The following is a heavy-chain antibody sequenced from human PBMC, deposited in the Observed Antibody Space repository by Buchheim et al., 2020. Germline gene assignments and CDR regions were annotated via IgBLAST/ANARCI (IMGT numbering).Heavy chain of an antibody. CDR3: ARGWGFSSGWFDL. CDR1: DGSFDGYY. Sequence: QVQLQQWGAGLLRPSETLALTCGVFDGSFDGYYWAWIRQSPGKGLEWIGEINHSGLTKDNPSLRSRITLSVDPSKQQFSLRLTSVTAADTALYFCARGWGFSSGWFDLWGPGSL. CDR2: INHSGLT. D-gene: IGHD7-27*01. V-gene: IGHV4-34*01. J-gene: IGHJ5*02.